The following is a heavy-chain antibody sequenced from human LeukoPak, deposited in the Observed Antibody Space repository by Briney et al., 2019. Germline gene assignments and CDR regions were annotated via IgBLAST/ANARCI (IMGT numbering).Heavy chain of an antibody. CDR1: GYTFTCYY. D-gene: IGHD6-6*01. Sequence: ASVKVSCKASGYTFTCYYIHWVRQAPGQGLEWMGWINPNSGGTNYAQNFQGRVTMNRDTSISTAYMELSRLRSDDTAMYYCAREHSSSSGKVFDYWGQGTLVTVSS. CDR2: INPNSGGT. CDR3: AREHSSSSGKVFDY. J-gene: IGHJ4*02. V-gene: IGHV1-2*02.